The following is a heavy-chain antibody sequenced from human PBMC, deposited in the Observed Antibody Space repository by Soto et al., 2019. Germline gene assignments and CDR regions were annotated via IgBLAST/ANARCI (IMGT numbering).Heavy chain of an antibody. CDR1: GLTFSAYA. CDR3: TCGGVSVMDV. J-gene: IGHJ6*02. CDR2: ISDSAGST. V-gene: IGHV3-23*01. D-gene: IGHD3-16*01. Sequence: GGSLRLSCTAPGLTFSAYATTWHSWVRQAPGKGLEWVSTISDSAGSTYYADSVRGRFTFSRDNSKTTLYLQMNSLRAEDTAVYFCTCGGVSVMDVWGQGTTVTVSS.